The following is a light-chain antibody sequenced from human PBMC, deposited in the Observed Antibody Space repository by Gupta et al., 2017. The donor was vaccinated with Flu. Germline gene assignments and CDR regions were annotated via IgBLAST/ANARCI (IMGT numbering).Light chain of an antibody. Sequence: ITQLPPSLSASVGDRVTITCRTSGPADLHFSWYQQKTGQAPKLLVYAVSNLYSGVSSRFSGAGSGTEFTLTSDNVQPGDSATYYCQQTFFLPLTFGPGT. CDR1: GPADLH. J-gene: IGKJ3*01. CDR3: QQTFFLPLT. CDR2: AVS. V-gene: IGKV1-39*01.